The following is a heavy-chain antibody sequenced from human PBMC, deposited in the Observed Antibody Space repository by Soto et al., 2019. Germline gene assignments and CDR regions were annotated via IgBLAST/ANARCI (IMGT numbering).Heavy chain of an antibody. J-gene: IGHJ3*02. CDR3: AREFPVGYCSGGSCSYDAFGI. CDR2: IIPIFGTA. CDR1: GGTFSSYA. V-gene: IGHV1-69*13. Sequence: ASVKVSCKASGGTFSSYAISWVRQAPGQGLEWMGGIIPIFGTANYAQKFQGRVTITADASTSTAYMELSSLRSDDTAVYYCAREFPVGYCSGGSCSYDAFGIWGQGTMVTVS. D-gene: IGHD2-15*01.